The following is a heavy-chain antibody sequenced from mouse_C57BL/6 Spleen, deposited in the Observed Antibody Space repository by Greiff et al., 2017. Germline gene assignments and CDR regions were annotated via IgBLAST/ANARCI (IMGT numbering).Heavy chain of an antibody. CDR2: IHPNSGST. D-gene: IGHD2-4*01. Sequence: QVQLQQPGAELVKPGASVKLSCKASGYTFTSYWMHWVKQRPGQGLEWIGMIHPNSGSTNYNEKFKSKATLTVDKSSSTAYMQLSSLTSEDSAVYYCARVDYDYDKGPYYYAMDYWGQGTSVTVSS. J-gene: IGHJ4*01. V-gene: IGHV1-64*01. CDR3: ARVDYDYDKGPYYYAMDY. CDR1: GYTFTSYW.